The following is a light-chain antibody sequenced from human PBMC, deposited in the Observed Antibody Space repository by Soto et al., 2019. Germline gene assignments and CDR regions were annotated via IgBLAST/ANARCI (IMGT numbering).Light chain of an antibody. CDR2: GAS. CDR3: QQRNNWPSTT. J-gene: IGKJ3*01. V-gene: IGKV3D-20*02. Sequence: EIVLTQSPATLSLSPGERATLSCRASQSVSSSYLAWYQQKPGQAPRLLIYGASSRATGIPDRFSGSGSGTDFTLTISSLEPEDFAVYYCQQRNNWPSTTFGPGTKVDIK. CDR1: QSVSSSY.